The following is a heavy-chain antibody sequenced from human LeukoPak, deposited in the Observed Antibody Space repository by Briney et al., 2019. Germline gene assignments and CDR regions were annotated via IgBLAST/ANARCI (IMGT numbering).Heavy chain of an antibody. Sequence: SETLSLTCTVSGGSISSYYWSWIRQPAGKGLEWIGRIYTSGSTNYNPSLKSRVTMSVDTSKNQFSLKLSSVTAADTAVYYCAISLDGGQTPPLDYWGQGTLVTVSS. CDR2: IYTSGST. CDR3: AISLDGGQTPPLDY. V-gene: IGHV4-4*07. CDR1: GGSISSYY. J-gene: IGHJ4*02.